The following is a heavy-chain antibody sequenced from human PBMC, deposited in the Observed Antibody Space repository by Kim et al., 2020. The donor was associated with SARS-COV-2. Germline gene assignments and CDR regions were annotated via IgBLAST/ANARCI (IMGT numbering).Heavy chain of an antibody. CDR2: GGNT. CDR3: AREVYGMGV. Sequence: GGNTSSAAAVDGRFTIASDNSRNTLYLQMNSLRAGGTAVYYCAREVYGMGVWGQGTTVTVSS. J-gene: IGHJ6*02. V-gene: IGHV3-66*01.